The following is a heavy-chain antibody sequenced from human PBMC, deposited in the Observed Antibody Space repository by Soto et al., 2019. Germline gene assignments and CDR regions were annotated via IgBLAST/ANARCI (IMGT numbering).Heavy chain of an antibody. CDR2: VSPPFRTS. J-gene: IGHJ6*02. CDR3: ARVLDYGSGSYSPYGMDV. CDR1: GVSFNNNG. V-gene: IGHV1-69*01. Sequence: QVQLVQSGAEVKKPGSSVKVSCKTSGVSFNNNGIGWVRQAPGQGLERMGGVSPPFRTSNYARKFQGRISITADASTGTVNMELSSLTSEDTAQYYCARVLDYGSGSYSPYGMDVWGQGTKVTVSS. D-gene: IGHD3-10*01.